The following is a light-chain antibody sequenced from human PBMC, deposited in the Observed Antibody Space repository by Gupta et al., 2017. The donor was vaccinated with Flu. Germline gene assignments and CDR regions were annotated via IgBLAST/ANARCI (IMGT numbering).Light chain of an antibody. J-gene: IGLJ2*01. Sequence: QSALTQPASVSGSPGQLVTISCTGTMNQFVSWYQQYPGKAPKLIIYEVIHRPSGVSSRFSASQSGATTSLTISGLQPEDEADYYCTSKTRTHVIFGGGTRLTVL. CDR2: EVI. CDR3: TSKTRTHVI. V-gene: IGLV2-14*01. CDR1: MNQF.